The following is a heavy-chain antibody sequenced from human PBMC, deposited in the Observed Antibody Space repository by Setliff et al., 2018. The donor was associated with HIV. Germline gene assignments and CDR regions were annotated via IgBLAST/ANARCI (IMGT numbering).Heavy chain of an antibody. V-gene: IGHV2-70*11. CDR2: IDWDDDK. CDR3: ARIQRYCSGGSCYPDAFDI. D-gene: IGHD2-15*01. Sequence: VSGPTLVNPTQTLTLTCTFSGFSLSTSGMCVSWIRQPPGKALEWLARIDWDDDKYYSTSLKTRLTISKDTSKDQVVLTMTNMDPVDTATYYCARIQRYCSGGSCYPDAFDIWGQGTMVTVSS. CDR1: GFSLSTSGMC. J-gene: IGHJ3*02.